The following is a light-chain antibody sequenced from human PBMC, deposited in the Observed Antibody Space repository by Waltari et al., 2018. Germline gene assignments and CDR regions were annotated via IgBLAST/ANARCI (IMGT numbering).Light chain of an antibody. Sequence: EIVLTQSPGTLSLSPGERATLSCRASQSVSRSLAWYQQKPGQAPRLLIYGASNRATGIPDRFSGRGSGTDFSLTISRLEPEDFAVYYCQHYVSLPATFGQGTKVEIK. V-gene: IGKV3-20*01. CDR1: QSVSRS. J-gene: IGKJ1*01. CDR3: QHYVSLPAT. CDR2: GAS.